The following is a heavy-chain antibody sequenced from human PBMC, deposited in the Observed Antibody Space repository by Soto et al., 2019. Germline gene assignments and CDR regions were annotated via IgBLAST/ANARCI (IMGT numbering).Heavy chain of an antibody. J-gene: IGHJ4*02. V-gene: IGHV4-30-4*01. CDR1: GGSISSAAYC. CDR2: IYDGGTT. Sequence: QVQLQESGPRLVSPSQTLSLTCTVSGGSISSAAYCWSWIRQSPDKGLEWIGHIYDGGTTYSSPSLKGRVTIAADTSETQFSLKLSSVRAADTAVYYGARGPSGDKIDYWGQGIQGTFSS. D-gene: IGHD7-27*01. CDR3: ARGPSGDKIDY.